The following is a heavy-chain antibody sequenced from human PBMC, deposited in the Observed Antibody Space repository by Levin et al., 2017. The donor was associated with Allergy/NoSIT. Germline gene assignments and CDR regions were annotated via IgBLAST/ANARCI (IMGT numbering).Heavy chain of an antibody. D-gene: IGHD6-6*01. J-gene: IGHJ4*02. V-gene: IGHV3-23*01. CDR1: GFTFSDYA. Sequence: GGSLRLSCAASGFTFSDYAMSWVRQAPGKGLEWVSDISGSGGRTYYADSVKGRFTISRDNSKNTLYLLMNSLRAEDTALYYCAKDGGIAARLIDYWGQGTLVTVSS. CDR2: ISGSGGRT. CDR3: AKDGGIAARLIDY.